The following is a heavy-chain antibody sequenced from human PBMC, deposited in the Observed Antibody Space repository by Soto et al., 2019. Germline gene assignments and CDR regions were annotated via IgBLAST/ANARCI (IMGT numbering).Heavy chain of an antibody. CDR3: ARLRTGTTQGAFDI. CDR1: GGSISSSSYY. CDR2: IYYSGST. V-gene: IGHV4-39*01. J-gene: IGHJ3*02. D-gene: IGHD1-7*01. Sequence: SETLSLTCTVSGGSISSSSYYWGWIRQPPGKGLEWIGSIYYSGSTYYNPSLKSRVTISVDTSKNQFSLKLSSVTAADTAVYYCARLRTGTTQGAFDIWGQGTMVTVSS.